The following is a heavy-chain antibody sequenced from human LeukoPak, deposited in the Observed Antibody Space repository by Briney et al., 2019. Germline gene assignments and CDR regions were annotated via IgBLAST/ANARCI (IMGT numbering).Heavy chain of an antibody. CDR2: IKQDGSEK. V-gene: IGHV3-7*04. CDR1: GFPFTSSW. CDR3: ARDSYGKTDY. Sequence: GGSLRLSCAASGFPFTSSWMSWVRLPPGKGLEWVANIKQDGSEKYYVDSVKGRFTISRDNAKNSLYLQMSSLRAEDTAVYYCARDSYGKTDYWGLGTLVTVSS. J-gene: IGHJ4*02. D-gene: IGHD5-18*01.